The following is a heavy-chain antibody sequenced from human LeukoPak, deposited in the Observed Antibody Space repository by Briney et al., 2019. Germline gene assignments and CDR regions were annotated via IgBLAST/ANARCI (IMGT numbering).Heavy chain of an antibody. CDR1: GFTFSIHA. V-gene: IGHV3-23*01. D-gene: IGHD3-22*01. CDR2: ISSSGDNT. Sequence: PGGSLRLSCAASGFTFSIHAMTWVRQAPGKGPEWVSTISSSGDNTYYADSVEGRFTISRDNSKNTLYLQMNSLRAEDTAIYYCARDETYDYESNGYLDFWGQGTVVTVSS. CDR3: ARDETYDYESNGYLDF. J-gene: IGHJ4*02.